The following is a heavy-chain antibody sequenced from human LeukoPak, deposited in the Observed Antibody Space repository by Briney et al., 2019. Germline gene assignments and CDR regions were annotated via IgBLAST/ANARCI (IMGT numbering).Heavy chain of an antibody. CDR3: ARVYESSGYDAFDI. CDR1: GGSFSGYY. CDR2: INHSGST. V-gene: IGHV4-34*01. D-gene: IGHD3-22*01. J-gene: IGHJ3*02. Sequence: PSETLSLTCAVYGGSFSGYYWSWIRQPPGKGLEWIGEINHSGSTNYNPSLKSRVTISVDTSKNQFSLKLSSVTAADTAVYYCARVYESSGYDAFDIWGQGTMVTVSP.